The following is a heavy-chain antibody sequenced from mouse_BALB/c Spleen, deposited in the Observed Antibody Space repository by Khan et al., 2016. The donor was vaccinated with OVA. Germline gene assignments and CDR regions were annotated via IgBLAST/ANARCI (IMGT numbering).Heavy chain of an antibody. J-gene: IGHJ4*01. CDR2: ISSGCST. V-gene: IGHV5-6-5*01. Sequence: EVQLVESGGGLVKPGGSLKLSCAASGFTFSSYAVSWVRQTPEKRLEWVASISSGCSTYYPDSVKGRFTISRDDARNLLYLQMSSLRSEDTAMYYCTRLVDYGGQGTSVTVSS. CDR1: GFTFSSYA. CDR3: TRLVDY.